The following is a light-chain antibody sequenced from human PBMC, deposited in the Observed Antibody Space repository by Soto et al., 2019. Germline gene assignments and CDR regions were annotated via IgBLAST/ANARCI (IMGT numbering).Light chain of an antibody. Sequence: QSALTQPPSASGPPGQSVTISCTGTKRDIGVYDFVSWYQHHPGKAPRLIIYEVVQRPSGVPDRCSGSESGNTASLTVSGLQAADEADYFCKSYAGSNTYVFGSGTKVTVL. V-gene: IGLV2-8*01. CDR3: KSYAGSNTYV. J-gene: IGLJ1*01. CDR2: EVV. CDR1: KRDIGVYDF.